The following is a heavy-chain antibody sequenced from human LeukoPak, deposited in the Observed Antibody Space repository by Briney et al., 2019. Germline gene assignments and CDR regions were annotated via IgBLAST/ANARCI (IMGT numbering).Heavy chain of an antibody. D-gene: IGHD6-19*01. CDR2: IIPIFGTA. V-gene: IGHV1-69*13. CDR3: AREAGYSSGWYYY. Sequence: AVKVSCKASGGTFSSYAISWVRQAPGQGLEWMGGIIPIFGTANYAQKFQGRVTITADESTSTAYMELSSLRSEDTAVYYCAREAGYSSGWYYYWGQGTLVTVSS. CDR1: GGTFSSYA. J-gene: IGHJ4*02.